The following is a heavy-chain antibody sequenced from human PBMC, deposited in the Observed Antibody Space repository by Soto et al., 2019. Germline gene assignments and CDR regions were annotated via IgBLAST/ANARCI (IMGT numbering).Heavy chain of an antibody. CDR2: IIPILGIA. D-gene: IGHD6-13*01. J-gene: IGHJ6*03. CDR1: GGTFSSYT. Sequence: ASVKVSCKASGGTFSSYTISWVRQAPGQGLEWMGRIIPILGIANYAQKFQGRVTITADKSTSTAYMELSSLRSEDTAVYYCAREVGIAAAGGYYYYMDVWGKGTTVTVSS. CDR3: AREVGIAAAGGYYYYMDV. V-gene: IGHV1-69*02.